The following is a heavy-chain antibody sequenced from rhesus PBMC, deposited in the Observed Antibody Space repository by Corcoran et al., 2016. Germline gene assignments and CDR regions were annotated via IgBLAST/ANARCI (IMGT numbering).Heavy chain of an antibody. CDR3: AREVAAAGPFDY. Sequence: QVQLQESGPGVVKPSETLSLTCAVSGGSISDSYRWSWIRQPPGKGLEWIGYIYVSSTTTNYNPSLRSRVTISKDTSKNQFSLKLSSVTAADAAVYYCAREVAAAGPFDYWGQGVLVTVSS. CDR2: IYVSSTTT. V-gene: IGHV4S10*01. J-gene: IGHJ4*01. CDR1: GGSISDSYR. D-gene: IGHD6S26*01.